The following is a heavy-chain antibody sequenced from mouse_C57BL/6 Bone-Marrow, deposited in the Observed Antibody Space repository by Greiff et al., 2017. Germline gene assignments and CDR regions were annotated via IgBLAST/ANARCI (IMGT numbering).Heavy chain of an antibody. CDR2: IYPGDGDT. D-gene: IGHD1-1*01. CDR1: GYAFSSSW. V-gene: IGHV1-82*01. J-gene: IGHJ4*01. CDR3: ARYPFTTVVATRAMDY. Sequence: LQESGPELVKPGASVKISCKASGYAFSSSWMNWVKQRPGKGLEWIGRIYPGDGDTNYNGKFKGKATLTADKSSSTAYMQLSSLTSEDSAVYFCARYPFTTVVATRAMDYWGQGTSVTVSS.